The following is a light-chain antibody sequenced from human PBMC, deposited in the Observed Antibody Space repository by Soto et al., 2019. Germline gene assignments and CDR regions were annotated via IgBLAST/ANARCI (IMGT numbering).Light chain of an antibody. CDR3: QKCKGAPFT. Sequence: ILINQSPSSLSAFVGDRVTITCRASQDIANFLAWYQQKPGKVPKLLIYAASTLQSGVPSRFSGSGSGTDFTLTISSLQPEDVATYYCQKCKGAPFTFGGGTKVDTK. J-gene: IGKJ4*01. CDR2: AAS. CDR1: QDIANF. V-gene: IGKV1-27*01.